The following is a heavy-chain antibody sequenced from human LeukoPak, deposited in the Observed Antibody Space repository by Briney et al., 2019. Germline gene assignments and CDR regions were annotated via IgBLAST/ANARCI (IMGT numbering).Heavy chain of an antibody. D-gene: IGHD3-22*01. CDR2: ISSSSSYI. Sequence: PGGSLRLSCAASGFTFSSYSMNWVRQAPGKGLEWVSSISSSSSYIYYADSVKGRLTISRDNAKNSLYLQMNSLRAEDTAEYYCARFGSGYYQFDYWGQGTLVTVSS. J-gene: IGHJ4*02. V-gene: IGHV3-21*01. CDR1: GFTFSSYS. CDR3: ARFGSGYYQFDY.